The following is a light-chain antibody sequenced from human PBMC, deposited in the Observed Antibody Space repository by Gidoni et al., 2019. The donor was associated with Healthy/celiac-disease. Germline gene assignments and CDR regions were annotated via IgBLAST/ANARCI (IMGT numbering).Light chain of an antibody. Sequence: DIVMTQAPDSLAVSLGERATINRKSSQSVLSSSNNKNYVAWYQQKPGQPPKLLIYWASTRESGVPDRFSGSGSGTDFTLTISSLQAEDVAVYYCQQYYSTPYTFGQGTKLEIK. CDR3: QQYYSTPYT. V-gene: IGKV4-1*01. CDR2: WAS. CDR1: QSVLSSSNNKNY. J-gene: IGKJ2*01.